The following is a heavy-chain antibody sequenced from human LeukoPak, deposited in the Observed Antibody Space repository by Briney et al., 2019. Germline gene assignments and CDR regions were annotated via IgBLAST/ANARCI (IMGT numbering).Heavy chain of an antibody. V-gene: IGHV3-23*01. J-gene: IGHJ4*02. CDR1: GFTFSNYF. CDR3: AKYCSGVGCYSGLDY. D-gene: IGHD2-15*01. Sequence: GGSLRLSCAASGFTFSNYFISWVRQPPGKGLEWVSTITGSGGTTYYADSMKGRFTISRDNSKNTLYLHMNSLRAEDTAIYYCAKYCSGVGCYSGLDYWGQGALVTVSS. CDR2: ITGSGGTT.